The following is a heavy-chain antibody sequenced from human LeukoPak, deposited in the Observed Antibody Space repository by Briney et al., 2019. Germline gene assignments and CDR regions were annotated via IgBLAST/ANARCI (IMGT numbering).Heavy chain of an antibody. CDR2: INPNSGGT. V-gene: IGHV1-2*02. CDR3: AREGSITVFGVAQPGGAFDI. D-gene: IGHD3-3*01. Sequence: GASVKVSCKASGYTFTGYYMHWVRQAPGQGLEWMGWINPNSGGTNYAQKFQGRVTMTRDTSISTAYMELSRLRSDDTAVYYCAREGSITVFGVAQPGGAFDIWGQGTMVTVSS. CDR1: GYTFTGYY. J-gene: IGHJ3*02.